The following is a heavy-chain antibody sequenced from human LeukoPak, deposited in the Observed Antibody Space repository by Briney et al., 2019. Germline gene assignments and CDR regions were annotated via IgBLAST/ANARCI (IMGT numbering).Heavy chain of an antibody. CDR3: ARDYADYVGYFFFDY. CDR1: GFTFSSYS. D-gene: IGHD4-17*01. Sequence: LGGSLRLSCAASGFTFSSYSMNWVRQAPGKGLEWVSSISGGGETTYYADSAKGRFTISRDNSQNTLYLQMNSLRAEDTAVYYCARDYADYVGYFFFDYWGQGTLVTVSS. J-gene: IGHJ4*02. V-gene: IGHV3-23*01. CDR2: ISGGGETT.